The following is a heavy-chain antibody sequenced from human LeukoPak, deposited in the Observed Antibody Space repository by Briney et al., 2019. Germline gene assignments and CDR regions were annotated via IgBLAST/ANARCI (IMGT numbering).Heavy chain of an antibody. D-gene: IGHD2-2*01. CDR2: ISGSGGST. CDR1: GFTFSSYA. CDR3: AKEGDIVVVPAANPDY. Sequence: GGSLRLSCAASGFTFSSYAMSWVRQAPGKGLEWVSAISGSGGSTYYADSVKGRFTISRDNSKNTRYLQMNSLRAEDTAVYYCAKEGDIVVVPAANPDYWGQGTLVTVSS. V-gene: IGHV3-23*01. J-gene: IGHJ4*02.